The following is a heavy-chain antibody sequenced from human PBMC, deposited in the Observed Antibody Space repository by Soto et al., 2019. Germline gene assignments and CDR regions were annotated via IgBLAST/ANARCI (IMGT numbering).Heavy chain of an antibody. D-gene: IGHD3-10*01. CDR1: GFTFSNYA. CDR2: ISGSADNT. J-gene: IGHJ4*02. V-gene: IGHV3-23*01. Sequence: PGGSLRLSCAASGFTFSNYAMNWVRQAPGKGLEWVSGISGSADNTFYADSVKGRFTISRDNSKSTLYLQMNSLRAEDTALYYCAKDSDTKRGPDYWGQGTLVTAPQ. CDR3: AKDSDTKRGPDY.